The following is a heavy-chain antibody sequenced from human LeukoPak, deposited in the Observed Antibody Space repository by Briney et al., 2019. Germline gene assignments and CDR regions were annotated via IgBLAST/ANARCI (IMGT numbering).Heavy chain of an antibody. CDR2: INQDGSEK. Sequence: PGGSLRLSCAASGFSFRSYWMSWVRQAPGKGLEWVANINQDGSEKYYVDSAKGRFTISRDNAKNPLSLQMISLRDEDTALYYCARDGHPFDWWGQGTQVTVSS. V-gene: IGHV3-7*03. J-gene: IGHJ4*02. CDR3: ARDGHPFDW. CDR1: GFSFRSYW.